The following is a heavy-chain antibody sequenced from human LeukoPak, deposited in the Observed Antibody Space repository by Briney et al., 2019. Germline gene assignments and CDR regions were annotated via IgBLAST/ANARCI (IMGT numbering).Heavy chain of an antibody. CDR2: INHSGST. CDR1: GGSISGYY. V-gene: IGHV4-34*01. Sequence: SETLSLTCTVSGGSISGYYWSWIRQPPGKGLEWIGEINHSGSTNYNPSLKSRVTISVDTSKNQFSLKLSSVTAADTAVYYCARDSGAGSSWYRGWFDPWGQGTLVTVSS. D-gene: IGHD6-13*01. J-gene: IGHJ5*02. CDR3: ARDSGAGSSWYRGWFDP.